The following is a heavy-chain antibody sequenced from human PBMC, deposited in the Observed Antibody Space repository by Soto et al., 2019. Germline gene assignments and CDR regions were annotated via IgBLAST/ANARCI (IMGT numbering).Heavy chain of an antibody. D-gene: IGHD3-10*01. CDR2: ISYDGSNK. CDR3: ARVLSWAGSDYFDY. CDR1: GFTFSSYA. Sequence: HPGGSLRLSCAASGFTFSSYAMHWVRQAPGKGLEWVAVISYDGSNKYYADSVKGRFTISRDNSKNTLYLQMNSLRAEDTAVYYCARVLSWAGSDYFDYWGQGTLVTVSS. J-gene: IGHJ4*02. V-gene: IGHV3-30-3*01.